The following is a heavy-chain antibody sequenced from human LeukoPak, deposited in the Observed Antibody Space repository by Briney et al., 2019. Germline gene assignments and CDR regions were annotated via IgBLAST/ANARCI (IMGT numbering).Heavy chain of an antibody. D-gene: IGHD3-10*01. CDR3: ARDSRFSDYYYGMDV. J-gene: IGHJ6*01. Sequence: PGGSLRLSCAASGFTASTSYVSWVRQAPGKGLEWVSLIYSGGRTDYADSVKGRFTISRDNSKNTLYLQMNSLRAEDTAVYYCARDSRFSDYYYGMDVWGQGTTVTVSS. CDR1: GFTASTSY. CDR2: IYSGGRT. V-gene: IGHV3-53*01.